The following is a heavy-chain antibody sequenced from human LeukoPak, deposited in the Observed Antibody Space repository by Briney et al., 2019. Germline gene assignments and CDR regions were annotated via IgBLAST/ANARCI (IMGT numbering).Heavy chain of an antibody. CDR1: GFTFSTYS. CDR3: ARVLTAPHDGA. V-gene: IGHV3-21*01. J-gene: IGHJ5*02. Sequence: GGSLRLSCAASGFTFSTYSMNWVRQAPGKGLEWVSSISSSRSYMHYADSVKGRFTISRDNAKNSLYLQMNSLRAEDTAVYYCARVLTAPHDGAWGQGTLVTVSS. CDR2: ISSSRSYM. D-gene: IGHD1-1*01.